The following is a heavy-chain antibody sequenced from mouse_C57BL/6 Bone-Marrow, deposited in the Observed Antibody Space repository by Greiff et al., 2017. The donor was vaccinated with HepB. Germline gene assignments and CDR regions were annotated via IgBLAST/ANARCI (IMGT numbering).Heavy chain of an antibody. CDR3: ARGPWDFDY. CDR2: IRNKANGYTT. CDR1: GFTFTDYY. J-gene: IGHJ2*01. V-gene: IGHV7-3*01. Sequence: DVMLVESGGGLVQPGGSLSLSCAASGFTFTDYYMSWVRQPPGKALEWLGFIRNKANGYTTEYGASVKGRFTISRDNSQSILYLQMNALRAEDSATYYCARGPWDFDYWGQGTTLTVSS.